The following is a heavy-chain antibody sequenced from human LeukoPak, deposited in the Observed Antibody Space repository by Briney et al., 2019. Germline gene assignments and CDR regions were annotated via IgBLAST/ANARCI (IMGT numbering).Heavy chain of an antibody. CDR3: ARNDERPFGVVID. CDR1: GFTFSSYA. J-gene: IGHJ4*02. D-gene: IGHD3-3*01. CDR2: ISGSGGST. V-gene: IGHV3-23*01. Sequence: PGGSLTLSCAASGFTFSSYAMSWVRQAPGKGLEWVSAISGSGGSTYYAYSVKGRFTISRDNSKNTLYLQMNSLRAEDTAVYYGARNDERPFGVVIDWGQGTLVTVSS.